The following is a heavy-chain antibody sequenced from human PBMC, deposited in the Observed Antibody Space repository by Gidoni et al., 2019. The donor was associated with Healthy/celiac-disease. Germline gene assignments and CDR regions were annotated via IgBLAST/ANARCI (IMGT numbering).Heavy chain of an antibody. CDR2: IWYDGSNK. CDR3: ARGALYDFWSGYPLTG. CDR1: GFTFSSYG. D-gene: IGHD3-3*01. V-gene: IGHV3-33*01. J-gene: IGHJ4*02. Sequence: QVQLVESGGGVVQPGRSLRLSCAASGFTFSSYGMHWVRQAPGKGLEWVAVIWYDGSNKYYADSVKGRFTISRDNSKNTLYLQMNSLRAEDTAVYYCARGALYDFWSGYPLTGWGQGTLVTVSS.